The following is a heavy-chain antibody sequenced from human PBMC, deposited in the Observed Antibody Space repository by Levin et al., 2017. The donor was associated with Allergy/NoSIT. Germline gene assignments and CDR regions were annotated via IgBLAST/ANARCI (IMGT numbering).Heavy chain of an antibody. V-gene: IGHV3-21*01. CDR1: AFTFSSYS. Sequence: GGSLRLSCAASAFTFSSYSMNWVRQAPGKGLEWVSTISGSGINVYYADSVKGRFTISRDNAKNSLYLQMNSLRAEDTALYYCARDFGVVTRQFDSWGQGTLVTVSS. J-gene: IGHJ5*01. CDR3: ARDFGVVTRQFDS. CDR2: ISGSGINV. D-gene: IGHD3-3*01.